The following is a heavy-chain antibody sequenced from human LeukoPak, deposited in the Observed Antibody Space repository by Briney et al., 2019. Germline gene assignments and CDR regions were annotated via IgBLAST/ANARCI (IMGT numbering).Heavy chain of an antibody. D-gene: IGHD1-7*01. J-gene: IGHJ6*02. CDR1: GFTFSSYW. CDR2: IKQDGTEK. CDR3: ARESLVSGTTRGNYYYYGMDV. V-gene: IGHV3-7*01. Sequence: GGSMRLACAASGFTFSSYWMSWVRQAPGKGLEWVANIKQDGTEKYYVDSVKGRFTISRDNAKNSLYLQMNSLRAEDTAVYFRARESLVSGTTRGNYYYYGMDVWGQGSTVTVSS.